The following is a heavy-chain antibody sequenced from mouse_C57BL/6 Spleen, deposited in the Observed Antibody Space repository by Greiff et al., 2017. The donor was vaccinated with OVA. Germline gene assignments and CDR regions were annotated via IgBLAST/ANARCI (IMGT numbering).Heavy chain of an antibody. CDR1: GYTFTSYW. Sequence: QVQLQQPGAELVKPGASVKLSCKASGYTFTSYWMHWVKQRPGQGLEWIGMIHPNSGSTNYNEKFKSKATLTVDKSSSTAYMQLSSLTSEDSAVYYCARSPHYYGGSYDGAMDYWGQGTSVTVSS. D-gene: IGHD1-1*01. J-gene: IGHJ4*01. V-gene: IGHV1-64*01. CDR2: IHPNSGST. CDR3: ARSPHYYGGSYDGAMDY.